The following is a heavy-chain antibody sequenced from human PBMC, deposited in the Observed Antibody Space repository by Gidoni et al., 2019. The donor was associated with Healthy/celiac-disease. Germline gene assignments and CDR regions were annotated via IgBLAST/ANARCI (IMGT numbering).Heavy chain of an antibody. D-gene: IGHD6-13*01. CDR3: ATWKTSSSWNDDAFDI. V-gene: IGHV4-4*02. Sequence: QVQLQESGPGLVTPSGTLSLTCAVSGGSISRSNWWSWVRQPPGKGREWIGEIYHSGSTNYNPSLKSRVTISVDKSKNQFSLKLSSVTAADTAVYYCATWKTSSSWNDDAFDIWGQGTMVTVSS. CDR1: GGSISRSNW. CDR2: IYHSGST. J-gene: IGHJ3*02.